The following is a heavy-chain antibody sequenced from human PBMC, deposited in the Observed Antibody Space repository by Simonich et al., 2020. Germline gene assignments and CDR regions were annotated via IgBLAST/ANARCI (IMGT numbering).Heavy chain of an antibody. CDR2: NNPKRGGN. D-gene: IGHD2-15*01. Sequence: QVPLVQSGAEVKKPGASVKVSCKASGYTFTGYYMHWVRQAPGQGLEWMGRNNPKRGGNNYEQKFKGRVTMTRDTSISTAYMEMSRLRSDDTAVYYGARDGGNCSGGSCYWYFDLWGRGTLVTVSS. CDR3: ARDGGNCSGGSCYWYFDL. V-gene: IGHV1-2*06. CDR1: GYTFTGYY. J-gene: IGHJ2*01.